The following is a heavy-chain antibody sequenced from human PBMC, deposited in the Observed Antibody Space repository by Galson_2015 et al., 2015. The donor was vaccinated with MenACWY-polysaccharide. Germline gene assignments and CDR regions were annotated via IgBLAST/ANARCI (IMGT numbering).Heavy chain of an antibody. CDR2: IRGRDDTT. V-gene: IGHV3-23*01. J-gene: IGHJ4*02. CDR3: ARLTIELGHDY. D-gene: IGHD1-1*01. CDR1: GFTFSNYA. Sequence: SLRLSCAASGFTFSNYAMSWVRQAPGKGLEWVSAIRGRDDTTHYADSVKGRFTISRDNSKGTLHLQTNSLRAEDTAVYYCARLTIELGHDYWGQGALVTVSA.